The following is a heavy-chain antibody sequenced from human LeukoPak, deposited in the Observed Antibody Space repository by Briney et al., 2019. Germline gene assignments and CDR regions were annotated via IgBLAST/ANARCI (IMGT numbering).Heavy chain of an antibody. CDR2: IYIGGNT. D-gene: IGHD6-19*01. J-gene: IGHJ6*02. CDR1: GFTFSSYA. Sequence: PGGSLRLSCAASGFTFSSYAMSWVRQAPGRGLEWISGIYIGGNTVSADFVKGRFTISRDCSMNTLYLQMDSLRPEDTALYYCARGAGAYNYYAMDVWGQGTTVTVSS. V-gene: IGHV3-66*01. CDR3: ARGAGAYNYYAMDV.